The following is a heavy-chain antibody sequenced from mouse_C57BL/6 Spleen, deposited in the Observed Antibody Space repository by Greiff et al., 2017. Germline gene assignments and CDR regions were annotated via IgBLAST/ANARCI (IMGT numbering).Heavy chain of an antibody. J-gene: IGHJ4*01. D-gene: IGHD3-2*02. CDR2: IRNKANGYTT. CDR1: GFTFTDYY. Sequence: EVQRVESGGGLVQPGGSLSLSCAASGFTFTDYYMSWVRQPPGKALEWLGFIRNKANGYTTEYSASVKGRFTISRDNSQSILYLQMNALRAEDSATYYCARYGYSSGYGAMDYWGQGTSVTVSS. CDR3: ARYGYSSGYGAMDY. V-gene: IGHV7-3*01.